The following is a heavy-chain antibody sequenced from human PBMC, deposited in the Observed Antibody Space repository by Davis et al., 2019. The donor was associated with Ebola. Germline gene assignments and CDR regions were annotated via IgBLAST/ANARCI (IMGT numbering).Heavy chain of an antibody. J-gene: IGHJ4*02. Sequence: GESLKISCAASGFTFSSYAMHWVRQAPGKGLEWVAVISYDGSNKYYADSVKGRFTISRDNSKNTLYLQMNSLRAEDTAVYYCANNFYYFDYWGQGTLVTVSS. CDR1: GFTFSSYA. V-gene: IGHV3-30-3*01. CDR2: ISYDGSNK. CDR3: ANNFYYFDY. D-gene: IGHD1-1*01.